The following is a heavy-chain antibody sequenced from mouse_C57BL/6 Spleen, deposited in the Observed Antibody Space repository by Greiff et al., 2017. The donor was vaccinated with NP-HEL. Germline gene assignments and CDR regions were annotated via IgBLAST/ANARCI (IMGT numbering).Heavy chain of an antibody. CDR1: GFTFSSYA. V-gene: IGHV5-9-1*02. CDR2: ISSGGDYI. D-gene: IGHD2-5*01. Sequence: DVKLVESGEGLVKPGGSLKLSCAASGFTFSSYAMSWVRQTPEKRLEWVAYISSGGDYIYYADTVKGRFTISRDNAKNNLYLQMSHLKSEDTAMYYCARDRAYSNYAMDYWGQGTSVTVSS. CDR3: ARDRAYSNYAMDY. J-gene: IGHJ4*01.